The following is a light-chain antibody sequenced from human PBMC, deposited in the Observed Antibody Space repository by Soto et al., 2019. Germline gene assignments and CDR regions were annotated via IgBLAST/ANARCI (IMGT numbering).Light chain of an antibody. CDR3: QQYNSYSEA. CDR2: DAS. V-gene: IGKV1-5*01. Sequence: GDSVTITCRASQNIRNWLAWYQQKPGKAPNPLIYDASSLKSGVPARFSGSGSGTEFTLPISSLQPDDFATYYCQQYNSYSEAFGQGTKVDIK. CDR1: QNIRNW. J-gene: IGKJ1*01.